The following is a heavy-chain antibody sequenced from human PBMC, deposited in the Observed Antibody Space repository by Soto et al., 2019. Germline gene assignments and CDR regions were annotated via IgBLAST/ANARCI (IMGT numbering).Heavy chain of an antibody. V-gene: IGHV3-33*01. CDR1: GFTFSSYG. J-gene: IGHJ5*02. D-gene: IGHD6-13*01. Sequence: GGSLRLSCAASGFTFSSYGMHWVRQAPGKGLEWVAVIWYDGSNKYYEDSVKGRFTISRDNSKNTLYLQMNSLRAEDTAVYYCARDQAAEDDWFDPWGQGTLVTVSS. CDR3: ARDQAAEDDWFDP. CDR2: IWYDGSNK.